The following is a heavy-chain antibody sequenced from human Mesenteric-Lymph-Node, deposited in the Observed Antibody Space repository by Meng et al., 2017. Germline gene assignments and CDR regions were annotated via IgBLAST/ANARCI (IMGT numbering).Heavy chain of an antibody. D-gene: IGHD1-26*01. CDR3: ARDTVGGSYPSSFDY. V-gene: IGHV1-18*01. CDR2: ISAYNGNT. J-gene: IGHJ4*02. CDR1: GYTFTSYG. Sequence: ASVKVSCKASGYTFTSYGISWVRQAPGQGLEWMGWISAYNGNTNYAQKLQGRVTMTTDTSTSTAYMELRSLRSDDTAVYYCARDTVGGSYPSSFDYWGQGTLVTVSS.